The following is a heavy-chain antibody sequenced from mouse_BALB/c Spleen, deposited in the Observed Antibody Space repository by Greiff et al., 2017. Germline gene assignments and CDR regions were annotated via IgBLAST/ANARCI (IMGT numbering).Heavy chain of an antibody. CDR2: ISNGGGST. V-gene: IGHV5-12-2*01. CDR3: ARRDDYYGAFDY. CDR1: GFTFSSYT. J-gene: IGHJ3*01. Sequence: EVKVEESGGGLVQPGGSLKLSCAASGFTFSSYTMSWVRQTPEKRLEWVAYISNGGGSTYYPDTVKGRFTISRDNAKNTLYLQMSSLKSEDTAMYYWARRDDYYGAFDYWGQGTLVTVYA. D-gene: IGHD2-13*01.